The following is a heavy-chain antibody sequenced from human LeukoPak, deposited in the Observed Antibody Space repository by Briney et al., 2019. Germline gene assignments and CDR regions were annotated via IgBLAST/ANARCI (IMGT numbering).Heavy chain of an antibody. CDR3: ARDYDILTGYPHY. CDR1: GYTFTGYY. D-gene: IGHD3-9*01. CDR2: INPNSGGT. V-gene: IGHV1-2*02. Sequence: ASVKVSCRASGYTFTGYYMHWVRQAPGQGLEWMGWINPNSGGTNYAQKFQGRVTMTRDTSISTAYMELGRLRSDDTAVYYCARDYDILTGYPHYWGQGTLVTVSS. J-gene: IGHJ4*02.